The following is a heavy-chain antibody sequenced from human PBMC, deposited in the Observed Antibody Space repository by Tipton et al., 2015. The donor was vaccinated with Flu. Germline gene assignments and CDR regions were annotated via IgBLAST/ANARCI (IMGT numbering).Heavy chain of an antibody. J-gene: IGHJ4*02. D-gene: IGHD2-2*01. CDR2: ISSSGSTI. V-gene: IGHV3-48*03. CDR3: ASEYSTSF. CDR1: GFTFSSYE. Sequence: SLRLSCAASGFTFSSYEMNWVRQAPGKGLEWLSYISSSGSTISYADSVRGRFTLSRDNVDNSVYLQMNSLRVEDTAVYYCASEYSTSFWGQGTLVTVSS.